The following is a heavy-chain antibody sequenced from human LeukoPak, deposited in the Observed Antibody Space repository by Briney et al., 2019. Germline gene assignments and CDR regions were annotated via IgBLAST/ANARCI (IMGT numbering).Heavy chain of an antibody. CDR3: VKGPRPDITVAHTVEN. CDR2: IGGTDGTT. CDR1: GFTFRNYV. Sequence: PGGSRRLSCAASGFTFRNYVMNWVRQAPGKGLEWVSAIGGTDGTTFYAAFVKGRFTISRDNSRNSLYLQMNTVRAEDTAVYYCVKGPRPDITVAHTVENWGQGTLVTVSS. V-gene: IGHV3-23*01. J-gene: IGHJ4*02. D-gene: IGHD6-19*01.